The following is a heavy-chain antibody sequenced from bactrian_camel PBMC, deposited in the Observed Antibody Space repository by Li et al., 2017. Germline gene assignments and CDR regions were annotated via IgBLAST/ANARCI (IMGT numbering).Heavy chain of an antibody. V-gene: IGHV3S40*01. Sequence: VQLVESGGDLVQPGGSLRLSCAASGFAFSLYEMTWVRQAPGKGLEWVSRIVSDGGSTWYADSVKGRFTISQDNAKKTLYLQMNSLKTEDTAVYYCAAVKRSLGGGYCLFGSNYWGQGTQVTVS. CDR1: GFAFSLYE. D-gene: IGHD2*01. CDR2: IVSDGGST. CDR3: AAVKRSLGGGYCLFGSNY. J-gene: IGHJ4*01.